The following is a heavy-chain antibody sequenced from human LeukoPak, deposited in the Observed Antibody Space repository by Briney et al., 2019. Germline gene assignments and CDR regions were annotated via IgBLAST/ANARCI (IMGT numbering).Heavy chain of an antibody. CDR3: AKGDCSSTSCFSDY. CDR1: GFTFSSYA. J-gene: IGHJ4*02. Sequence: GGSLRLSCAASGFTFSSYAMSWVRQAPGKGLEWASAISGSGGSTYYADSVKGRFTISRDNSKNTLYLQMNSLRAEDTAVYYCAKGDCSSTSCFSDYWGQGTLATVSS. D-gene: IGHD2-2*01. V-gene: IGHV3-23*01. CDR2: ISGSGGST.